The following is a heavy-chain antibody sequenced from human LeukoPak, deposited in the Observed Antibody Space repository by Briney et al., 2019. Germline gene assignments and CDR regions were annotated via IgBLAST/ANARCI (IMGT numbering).Heavy chain of an antibody. CDR2: INPNSGGT. D-gene: IGHD3-22*01. Sequence: ASVKVSCKASGYTFTSYYMHWVRQAPGQGLEWMGWINPNSGGTNYAQKFQGRVTMTRDTSISTAYMELSRLRSDDTAVYYCARAGAMIVVFDYWGQGTLVTVSS. CDR3: ARAGAMIVVFDY. CDR1: GYTFTSYY. V-gene: IGHV1-2*02. J-gene: IGHJ4*02.